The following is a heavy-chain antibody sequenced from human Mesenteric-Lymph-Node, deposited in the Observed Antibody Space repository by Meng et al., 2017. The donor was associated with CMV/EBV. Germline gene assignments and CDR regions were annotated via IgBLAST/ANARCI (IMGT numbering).Heavy chain of an antibody. CDR2: TYYRSKWYN. D-gene: IGHD5-18*01. V-gene: IGHV6-1*01. CDR3: ARDVDTAMVFDY. J-gene: IGHJ4*02. Sequence: SGDSVSSNRAAWNLIRQSPSRGLEWLGRTYYRSKWYNDYAVSVKSRITINPDTSKNQFSLQLNSVTPEDTAVYYCARDVDTAMVFDYWGQGTLVTVSS. CDR1: GDSVSSNRAA.